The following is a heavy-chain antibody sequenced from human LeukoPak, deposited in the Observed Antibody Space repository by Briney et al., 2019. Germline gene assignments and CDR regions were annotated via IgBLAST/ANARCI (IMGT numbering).Heavy chain of an antibody. CDR1: GFTFSSYA. J-gene: IGHJ4*02. Sequence: PGGSLRLSCAASGFTFSSYAMGWVRQAPGKGLGWVSSIGGSGGGTYYADSVKGRFTISRDNSKNTLYLQMNSLRAEGTAVYYCAKSQSHFVVVVAAITPEYWGQGTLVTVSS. V-gene: IGHV3-23*01. D-gene: IGHD2-15*01. CDR2: IGGSGGGT. CDR3: AKSQSHFVVVVAAITPEY.